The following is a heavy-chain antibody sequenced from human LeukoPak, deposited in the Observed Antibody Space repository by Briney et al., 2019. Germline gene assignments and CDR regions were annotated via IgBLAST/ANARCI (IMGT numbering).Heavy chain of an antibody. CDR1: GYTFTGYY. D-gene: IGHD2-15*01. CDR2: INPNSGGT. CDR3: ASITATQTTSDAFDI. Sequence: ASVKVSCKASGYTFTGYYMHWVRQAPGQGLEWKGWINPNSGGTNYAQKFQGRVTMTRDTSISTAYMELSRLRSDDTAVYYCASITATQTTSDAFDIWGQGTMVTVSS. V-gene: IGHV1-2*02. J-gene: IGHJ3*02.